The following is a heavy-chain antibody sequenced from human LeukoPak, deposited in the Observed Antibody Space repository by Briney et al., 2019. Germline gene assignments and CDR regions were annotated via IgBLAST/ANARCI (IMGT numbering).Heavy chain of an antibody. V-gene: IGHV1-18*01. CDR1: GYTFTSYG. CDR3: ARPTLRWYKNYYYYGMDV. CDR2: ISAYNGNT. J-gene: IGHJ6*02. Sequence: ASVKVSCKASGYTFTSYGISWVRQAPGQGLEWMGWISAYNGNTNYAQKVQGRVTMTTDTSTSTAYMELRSLRSDDTAVYYCARPTLRWYKNYYYYGMDVWGQGTTVTVSS. D-gene: IGHD4-23*01.